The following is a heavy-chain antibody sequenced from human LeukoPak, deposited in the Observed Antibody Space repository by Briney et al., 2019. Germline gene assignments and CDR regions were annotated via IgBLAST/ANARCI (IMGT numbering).Heavy chain of an antibody. J-gene: IGHJ4*02. Sequence: GGSLRLSCAASGFTFSSYWMSWVRQAPGKGLEWVANIKQDGGEKYYVDSLKGRFTISRDNAENSLFLQMNNLRVDDTAVYYCARSGGYGWDYWGQGAVVTVSS. CDR1: GFTFSSYW. D-gene: IGHD5-12*01. CDR3: ARSGGYGWDY. V-gene: IGHV3-7*01. CDR2: IKQDGGEK.